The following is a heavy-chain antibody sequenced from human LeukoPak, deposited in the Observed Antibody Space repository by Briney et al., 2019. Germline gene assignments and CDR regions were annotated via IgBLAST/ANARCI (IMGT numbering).Heavy chain of an antibody. CDR2: ISGSGGST. CDR3: AKDSGDYCSGGSCYPSGFPY. D-gene: IGHD2-15*01. J-gene: IGHJ4*02. V-gene: IGHV3-23*01. CDR1: GFTFSSYG. Sequence: GGSLRLSCAASGFTFSSYGMSWVRQAPGKGLEWVAAISGSGGSTYYADSVKGRFTISRDNSKNTLYLQMNSLTADDTAVYYCAKDSGDYCSGGSCYPSGFPYWGQGTLVTASS.